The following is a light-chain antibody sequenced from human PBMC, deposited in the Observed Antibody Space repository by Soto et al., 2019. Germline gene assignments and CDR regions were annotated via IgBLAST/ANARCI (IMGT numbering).Light chain of an antibody. CDR3: ASYTTSSTYV. Sequence: SPTQPAPLSGAPGQSIALSRTGNRRAVGGYSYVSWYQQQPGKAPKLVISDVSNRPSGVSDRFSGSKSGNTASLTISGLQTEDEADYYCASYTTSSTYVFGTGTKVTVL. CDR1: RRAVGGYSY. CDR2: DVS. J-gene: IGLJ1*01. V-gene: IGLV2-14*01.